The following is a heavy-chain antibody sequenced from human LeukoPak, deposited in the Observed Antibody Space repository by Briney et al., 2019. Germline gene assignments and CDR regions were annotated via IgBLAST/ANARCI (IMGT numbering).Heavy chain of an antibody. CDR2: IWYDGSNK. D-gene: IGHD2-15*01. CDR3: AKPYCSGGSCYSYYYYMDV. J-gene: IGHJ6*03. Sequence: GGSLRLSCAASGFSFSNYAMSWVRQAPGKGLEWVAVIWYDGSNKYYADSVKGRFTISRDNSKNTLYLQMNSLRAEDTAVYYCAKPYCSGGSCYSYYYYMDVWGKGTTVTVSS. V-gene: IGHV3-33*06. CDR1: GFSFSNYA.